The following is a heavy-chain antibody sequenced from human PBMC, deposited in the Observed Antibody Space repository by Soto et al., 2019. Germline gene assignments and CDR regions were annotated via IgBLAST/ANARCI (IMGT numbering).Heavy chain of an antibody. D-gene: IGHD2-15*01. CDR3: ARRYCSGGSCYSGWFDP. CDR1: GDSVSSNSAT. J-gene: IGHJ5*02. V-gene: IGHV6-1*01. CDR2: TYYRSKWSN. Sequence: QTLSLTCAISGDSVSSNSATWNWIRQSPSRGLEWLGRTYYRSKWSNDYAVSVKSRITINPDTSKNQFSLHLSSVTPEDTATYYCARRYCSGGSCYSGWFDPWGQGTLVTVSS.